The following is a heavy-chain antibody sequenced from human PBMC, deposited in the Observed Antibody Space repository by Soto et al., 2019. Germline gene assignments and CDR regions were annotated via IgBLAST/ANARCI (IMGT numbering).Heavy chain of an antibody. CDR2: IIPGSRYP. J-gene: IGHJ4*02. V-gene: IGHV3-11*06. CDR1: GFTFSDYY. Sequence: QVQLVESGGGLVTPGGSLRLSWASSGFTFSDYYMSCIHQAPGNGLECLSYIIPGSRYPAYPDSVKGGLIISRDTAMRSLSMQMNNLIVYDTAMYYCVRGGGGGLFDIWCQVSMVIVSS. CDR3: VRGGGGGLFDI. D-gene: IGHD2-21*01.